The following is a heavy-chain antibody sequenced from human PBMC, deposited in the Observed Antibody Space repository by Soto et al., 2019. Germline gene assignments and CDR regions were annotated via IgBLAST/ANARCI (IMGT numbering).Heavy chain of an antibody. CDR2: IRGSGCYT. Sequence: GGSLRLSCASSGFTFSSYAMNWVRQAPGKGLEWVSAIRGSGCYTYYADSVKGRFTISRDNAKNTLYLQMNSLRAEDTAVYYCAKDRATSGCSSSCYSMYHPTIDYWGQGTRVTVSS. D-gene: IGHD6-13*01. CDR3: AKDRATSGCSSSCYSMYHPTIDY. J-gene: IGHJ4*03. CDR1: GFTFSSYA. V-gene: IGHV3-23*01.